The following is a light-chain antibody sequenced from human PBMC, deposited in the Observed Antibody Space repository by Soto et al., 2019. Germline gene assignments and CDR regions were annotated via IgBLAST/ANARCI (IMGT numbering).Light chain of an antibody. Sequence: DIQMTQSPSTLSASVGERVTITCRASQSVGNWLAWYQHKPGKAPKLLIYDVSSLESGLPSRFSGSGSGTEFILTISSLQPDDFATYYCQQYDSYSWTFGQGTKVDI. CDR2: DVS. CDR1: QSVGNW. V-gene: IGKV1-5*01. CDR3: QQYDSYSWT. J-gene: IGKJ1*01.